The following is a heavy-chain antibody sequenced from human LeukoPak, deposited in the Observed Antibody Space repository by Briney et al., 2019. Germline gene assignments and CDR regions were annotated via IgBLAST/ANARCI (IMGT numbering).Heavy chain of an antibody. CDR3: AKMGGTTPPL. CDR1: GDTFNHYA. J-gene: IGHJ4*02. CDR2: IIPTVGAT. V-gene: IGHV1-69*06. Sequence: GASVKVSCKASGDTFNHYAINWVRQAPGQGLEYMGGIIPTVGATKFAQKFQGTVTITADKSSNTVYMELSSLRPEDTAVYYCAKMGGTTPPLWGQGTLVTVSS. D-gene: IGHD1-1*01.